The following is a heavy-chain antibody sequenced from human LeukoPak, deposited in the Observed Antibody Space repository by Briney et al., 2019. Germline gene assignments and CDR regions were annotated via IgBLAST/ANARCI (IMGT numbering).Heavy chain of an antibody. CDR1: GFIFSNYG. Sequence: PGGSLRLSCAASGFIFSNYGMHWVRQAPGKGLEWVAFIRYDGSDDYYPDSVKGRFTISRDNAKNSLYLQMNSLRAEDTAVYYCARGYNYGYSAFWGQGTLVTVSS. J-gene: IGHJ4*02. CDR3: ARGYNYGYSAF. CDR2: IRYDGSDD. V-gene: IGHV3-30*02. D-gene: IGHD5-18*01.